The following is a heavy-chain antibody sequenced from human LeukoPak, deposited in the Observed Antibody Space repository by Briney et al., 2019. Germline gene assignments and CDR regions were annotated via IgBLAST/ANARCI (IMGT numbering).Heavy chain of an antibody. CDR1: GFTFSSYA. V-gene: IGHV3-23*01. CDR3: AKDFGGDRRIVGATIPTGY. CDR2: ISGSGGST. D-gene: IGHD1-26*01. J-gene: IGHJ4*02. Sequence: GGPLRLSCAASGFTFSSYAMSWLRQAPGKGLVWVLAISGSGGSTFYAHSVKGLFTISRDNYKNTLSLQMNSLRAEDTAVYYCAKDFGGDRRIVGATIPTGYWGQGTLVTVSS.